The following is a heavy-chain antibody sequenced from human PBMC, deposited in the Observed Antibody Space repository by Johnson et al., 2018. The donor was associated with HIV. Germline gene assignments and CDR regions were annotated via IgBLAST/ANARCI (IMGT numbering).Heavy chain of an antibody. J-gene: IGHJ3*02. D-gene: IGHD6-19*01. Sequence: QVQLVESGGGVVQPGRSLRLSCAASGFTFSSYAMHWVRQAPGKGLEWVAVISYDGSNKYYADSVKGRFTISRDNSKNTLYLQMNSLGAEDTAVYYCARDIIAGADYDAVDIWSQGTMVTVSS. CDR2: ISYDGSNK. CDR1: GFTFSSYA. CDR3: ARDIIAGADYDAVDI. V-gene: IGHV3-30-3*01.